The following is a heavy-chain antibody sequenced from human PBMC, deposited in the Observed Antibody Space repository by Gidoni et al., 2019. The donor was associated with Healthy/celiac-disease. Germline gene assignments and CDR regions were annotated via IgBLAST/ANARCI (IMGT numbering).Heavy chain of an antibody. V-gene: IGHV4-39*01. CDR3: ARHVCSSTSCKGRASFDY. J-gene: IGHJ4*02. Sequence: QLQLQASGPGLVKPSETLSLTSTVSGGSISSRRSYWGWIRQPPGKGLEWIGSIYYSGSTSYNPSLKSRVTISVDTSKNQCSRKLSSVTAADTAVYYCARHVCSSTSCKGRASFDYWGQGTLVTVSS. D-gene: IGHD2-2*01. CDR2: IYYSGST. CDR1: GGSISSRRSY.